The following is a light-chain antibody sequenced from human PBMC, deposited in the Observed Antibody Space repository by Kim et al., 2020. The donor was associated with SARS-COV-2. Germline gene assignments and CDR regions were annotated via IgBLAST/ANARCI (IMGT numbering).Light chain of an antibody. Sequence: QSITSTCPSNTSDIDAKDHVSWYQQYPGTAPKLTVYDVNKRPSGICNRFSGSKSGNTASLTISGLQAEDEAHYYCSSYTTSSTWVFGGGTKVTVL. V-gene: IGLV2-14*03. J-gene: IGLJ3*02. CDR1: TSDIDAKDH. CDR2: DVN. CDR3: SSYTTSSTWV.